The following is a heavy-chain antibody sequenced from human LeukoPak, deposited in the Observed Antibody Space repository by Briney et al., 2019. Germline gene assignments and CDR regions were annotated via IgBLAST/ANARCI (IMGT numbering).Heavy chain of an antibody. CDR1: GDSISSEY. CDR2: IYTGGIT. V-gene: IGHV4-4*09. Sequence: PSETLSLTCNVSGDSISSEYWSWIRQPPGKSLEWVGYIYTGGITNYNPSLKSRVTISVDTSKNQFSLRLTSVTAADTAMCYCARGPPFDYWGQGTLVAVSS. CDR3: ARGPPFDY. J-gene: IGHJ4*02.